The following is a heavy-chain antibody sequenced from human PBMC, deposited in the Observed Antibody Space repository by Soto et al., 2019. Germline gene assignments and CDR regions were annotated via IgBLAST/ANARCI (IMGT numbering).Heavy chain of an antibody. V-gene: IGHV4-39*01. J-gene: IGHJ4*02. CDR2: IYYSGST. CDR3: ARHAEKYCSGGSCSTGDYFDY. D-gene: IGHD2-15*01. CDR1: GGSISSSSYY. Sequence: QLQLQESGPGLVKPSETLSLTCTVSGGSISSSSYYWGWIRQPPGKGLEWIGSIYYSGSTYYNPSLKTQVTISVDTSKNQFSLKVSSVTAADTAVYYCARHAEKYCSGGSCSTGDYFDYWGQGTLVTVSS.